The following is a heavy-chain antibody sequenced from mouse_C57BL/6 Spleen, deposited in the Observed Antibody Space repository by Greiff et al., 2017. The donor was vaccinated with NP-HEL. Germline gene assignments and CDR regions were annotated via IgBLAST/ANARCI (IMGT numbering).Heavy chain of an antibody. CDR2: INPNNGGT. D-gene: IGHD1-1*01. Sequence: VQLQQSGPELVKPGASVKISCKASGYTFTDYYMNWVKQSHGKSLEWIGDINPNNGGTSYNQKFKGKATLTVDKSSSTAYMELRSLTSEDSAVYYCAREGPYYYGSSFSYYFDYWGQGTTLTVSS. J-gene: IGHJ2*01. CDR3: AREGPYYYGSSFSYYFDY. V-gene: IGHV1-26*01. CDR1: GYTFTDYY.